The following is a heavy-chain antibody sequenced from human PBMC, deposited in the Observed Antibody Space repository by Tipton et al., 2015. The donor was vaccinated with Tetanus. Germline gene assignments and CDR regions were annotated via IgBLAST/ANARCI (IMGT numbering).Heavy chain of an antibody. CDR2: IYINGRN. Sequence: GLVKPSETLSLTCTVSGDSISSNYWSWIRQPAGKGPEWIGRIYINGRNNYNPSLKSRVTMSIDTSKNQFSLNLRSVTAADTAVYYCARDRGFTTYNYFDPWGQGTLVTVSS. D-gene: IGHD3-22*01. V-gene: IGHV4-4*07. CDR1: GDSISSNY. CDR3: ARDRGFTTYNYFDP. J-gene: IGHJ5*02.